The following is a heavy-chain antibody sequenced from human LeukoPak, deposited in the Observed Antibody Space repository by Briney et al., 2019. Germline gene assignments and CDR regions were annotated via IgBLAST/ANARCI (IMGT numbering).Heavy chain of an antibody. CDR1: GGSISSGYYS. CDR2: IYPSGST. D-gene: IGHD2-15*01. V-gene: IGHV4-30-2*01. Sequence: SQTLSLTCAVSGGSISSGYYSWSWIRQPPGKGLEWIGYIYPSGSTYYNPSLKSRVIISIDGSKNQFSLKLSSVTAADTAVYYCARGSTLDYWGQGTLVTVSS. J-gene: IGHJ4*02. CDR3: ARGSTLDY.